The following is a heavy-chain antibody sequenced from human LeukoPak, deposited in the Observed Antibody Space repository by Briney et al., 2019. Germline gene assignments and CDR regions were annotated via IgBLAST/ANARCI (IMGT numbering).Heavy chain of an antibody. J-gene: IGHJ3*02. V-gene: IGHV4-34*01. CDR3: AGTGASSGYWSPDAFDI. Sequence: SETLSLICAVYGGSFSGYYWSWIRQPPGKGLEWIGEINHSGSTNYNPSLKSRVTISVDTSKNQFSLKLSSVTAADTAVYYCAGTGASSGYWSPDAFDIWGQGTMVTVSS. D-gene: IGHD3-22*01. CDR1: GGSFSGYY. CDR2: INHSGST.